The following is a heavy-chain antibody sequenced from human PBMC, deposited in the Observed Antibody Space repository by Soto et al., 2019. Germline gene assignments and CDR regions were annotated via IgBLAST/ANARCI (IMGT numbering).Heavy chain of an antibody. Sequence: EVHVEESGGNLVQPGGSLRLSCAASGFTFSRYWMTWVRQAPGKGLEWVSAITGGGDNTYYADSVKGRFTISRDNSKNTLYLQMNSLRAEDTAFYYCTQDGGSRDWLTVNWGQGTLVTVSS. V-gene: IGHV3-23*04. D-gene: IGHD3-9*01. CDR1: GFTFSRYW. CDR2: ITGGGDNT. J-gene: IGHJ4*02. CDR3: TQDGGSRDWLTVN.